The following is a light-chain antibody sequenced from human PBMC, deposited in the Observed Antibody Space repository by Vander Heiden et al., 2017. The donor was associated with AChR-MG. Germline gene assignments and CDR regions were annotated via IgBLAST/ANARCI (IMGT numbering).Light chain of an antibody. CDR1: QSVTIN. J-gene: IGKJ2*01. Sequence: ETVMTQSPAILSVSPGERVTLSCRASQSVTINLAWYQQKVGQAPRLLMHDVSTRATGLSARFSGSGSGTEFTLTISGLQPEDFAVYFCQQYQHWPPTFGQGTKLEIK. V-gene: IGKV3-15*01. CDR2: DVS. CDR3: QQYQHWPPT.